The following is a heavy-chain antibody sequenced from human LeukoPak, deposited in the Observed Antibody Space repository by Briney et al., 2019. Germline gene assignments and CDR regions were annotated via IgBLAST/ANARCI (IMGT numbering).Heavy chain of an antibody. J-gene: IGHJ4*02. CDR3: ARDGSVVLRFLEWLFLY. V-gene: IGHV3-30-3*01. CDR1: GFTFSSYA. CDR2: ISYDGSNK. D-gene: IGHD3-3*01. Sequence: AGGSLRLSCAASGFTFSSYAMHWVRQAPGKGLEWVAVISYDGSNKYYADSVKGRFTISRDNSKNTLYLQMNSLRAEDTAVYYCARDGSVVLRFLEWLFLYWGQGTLVTVSS.